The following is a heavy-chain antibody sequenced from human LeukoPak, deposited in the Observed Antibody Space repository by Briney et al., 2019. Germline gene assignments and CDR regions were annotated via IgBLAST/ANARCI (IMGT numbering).Heavy chain of an antibody. CDR3: ARERGSDMDV. J-gene: IGHJ6*03. Sequence: SQTLSLTCTVSGGSISSGSYYWSWIRQPAGKGLEWTGRIYTSGSTNYNPSLKSRVTISVDTSKNQFSLKLSSVTAADTAVYYCARERGSDMDVWGKGTTVTVSS. CDR1: GGSISSGSYY. CDR2: IYTSGST. V-gene: IGHV4-61*02.